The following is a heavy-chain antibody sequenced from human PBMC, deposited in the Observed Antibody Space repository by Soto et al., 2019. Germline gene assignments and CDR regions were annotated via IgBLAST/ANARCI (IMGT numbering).Heavy chain of an antibody. Sequence: PSVTLSLPCLVSGVSIIDTSYYWGWIRQPPGKGLEWIGTIYFNGNTFYSPSLKSRLTISVDTSKNQISLRLTSVTAADTAVYYCARQGSYWGHGTLVTVSS. V-gene: IGHV4-39*01. J-gene: IGHJ4*01. CDR2: IYFNGNT. CDR1: GVSIIDTSYY. CDR3: ARQGSY.